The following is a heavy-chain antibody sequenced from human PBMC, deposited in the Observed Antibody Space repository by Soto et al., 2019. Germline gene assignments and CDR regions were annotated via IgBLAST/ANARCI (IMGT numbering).Heavy chain of an antibody. D-gene: IGHD6-19*01. V-gene: IGHV4-39*01. Sequence: SETLSLTCTVSGGSISSSSYYWGWIRQPPGKGLEWIGSIYYGGSTYYNPSLKSRVTISVDTSKNQFSLKLSSVTAADTAVYYCAIFPMGGWFSYYYGMDVWGQGTTVTVSS. CDR3: AIFPMGGWFSYYYGMDV. CDR1: GGSISSSSYY. J-gene: IGHJ6*02. CDR2: IYYGGST.